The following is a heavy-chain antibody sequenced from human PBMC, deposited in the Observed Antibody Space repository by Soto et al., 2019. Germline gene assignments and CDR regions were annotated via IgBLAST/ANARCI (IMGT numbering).Heavy chain of an antibody. V-gene: IGHV1-2*04. CDR3: ARDGSIFGVVTSHYGMDV. CDR1: GYTFTGYY. J-gene: IGHJ6*02. CDR2: INPNSGGT. Sequence: QVQLVQSGAEVKKPGASVKVSCKASGYTFTGYYMHWVRQAPGQGLEWMGWINPNSGGTNYAQKFQGWVSLTRDTSISTAYMELSRLRSDDTAVYYCARDGSIFGVVTSHYGMDVWRQGPTVTVSS. D-gene: IGHD3-3*01.